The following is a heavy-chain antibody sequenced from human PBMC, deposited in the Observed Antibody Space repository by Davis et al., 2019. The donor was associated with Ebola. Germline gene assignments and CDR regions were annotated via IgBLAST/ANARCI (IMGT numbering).Heavy chain of an antibody. CDR1: GFTFYRYE. CDR2: ISGSATST. V-gene: IGHV3-48*03. Sequence: GESLKISCAASGFTFYRYEMNWVRQAPGKGLEWVSYISGSATSTFYADSVKGRFTISRDNAKNTLYLQMNSLRVEDTAVYFCARGGAVAPDWGPGTLVTVSS. CDR3: ARGGAVAPD. D-gene: IGHD4-23*01. J-gene: IGHJ4*02.